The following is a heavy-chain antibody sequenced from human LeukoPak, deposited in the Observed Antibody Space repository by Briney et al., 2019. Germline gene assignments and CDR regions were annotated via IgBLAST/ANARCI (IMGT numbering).Heavy chain of an antibody. CDR1: GGSISSGSYY. V-gene: IGHV4-61*02. J-gene: IGHJ4*02. D-gene: IGHD3-22*01. CDR2: IYTSGST. CDR3: ARELDYYDSSSSVRYFDY. Sequence: SETLSLTCTVSGGSISSGSYYWSWIRQPAGKGLEWIGRIYTSGSTNYNPSLKSRVTISVDTSKNQFSLKLSSVTAADTAVYYCARELDYYDSSSSVRYFDYWGQGTLVTVSS.